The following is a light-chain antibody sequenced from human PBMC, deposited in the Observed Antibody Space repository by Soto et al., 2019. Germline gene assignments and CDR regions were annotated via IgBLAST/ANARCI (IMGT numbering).Light chain of an antibody. CDR2: DAY. CDR1: QIFRGL. J-gene: IGKJ5*01. CDR3: QQRHAWPIT. V-gene: IGKV3-11*01. Sequence: EIVMTQSPATLSVSPGDRVTLSCRASQIFRGLLAWYQQKPGQAPRLLIYDAYNRATGIPPRFSGSGSGTDFTLTSSSLEPEDSAVYYCQQRHAWPITFGQGTRLEIK.